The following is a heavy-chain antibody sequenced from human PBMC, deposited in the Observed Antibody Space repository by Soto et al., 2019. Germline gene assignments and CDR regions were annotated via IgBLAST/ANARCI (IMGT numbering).Heavy chain of an antibody. CDR2: IYHSGST. Sequence: SETLSLTCAVSGYSISSGYYWGWIRQPPGKGLEWIGSIYHSGSTYYNPSLKSRVTISVDTSKNQFSLKLSSVTAADTAVYYCARVHSGYSCFDYWGQGPLVTVSS. D-gene: IGHD3-22*01. V-gene: IGHV4-38-2*01. J-gene: IGHJ4*02. CDR3: ARVHSGYSCFDY. CDR1: GYSISSGYY.